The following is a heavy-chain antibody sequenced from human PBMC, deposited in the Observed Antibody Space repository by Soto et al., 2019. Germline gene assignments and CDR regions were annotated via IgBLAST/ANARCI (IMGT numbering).Heavy chain of an antibody. D-gene: IGHD3-3*01. CDR1: GFTFSNYA. J-gene: IGHJ3*01. CDR2: ISYDGNNK. Sequence: QVQLVESGGGVVQPGRSLRLSCAAPGFTFSNYAMHWVRQAPGKGLAWVAVISYDGNNKYYADSVKGRFTISRDNSKNTLDLQMNSLRPEDTAVYYCARGDFLDLWGQGTMVTVSS. V-gene: IGHV3-30-3*01. CDR3: ARGDFLDL.